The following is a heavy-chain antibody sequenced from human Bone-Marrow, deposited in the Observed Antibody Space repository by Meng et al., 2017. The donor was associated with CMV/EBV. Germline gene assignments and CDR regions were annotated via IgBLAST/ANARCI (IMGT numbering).Heavy chain of an antibody. CDR1: GYTFTSNG. V-gene: IGHV1-18*01. Sequence: ASVKVSCKASGYTFTSNGISWVRQAPGQGLEWMGWISAYNGNTNYSQKLQGRVTMTTDTSTSTAYMELRSLRSDDTAVYYCAREGCSSTSCRQHPPQYYYYYYGMDVWGQGTTVTVSS. CDR3: AREGCSSTSCRQHPPQYYYYYYGMDV. D-gene: IGHD2-2*01. CDR2: ISAYNGNT. J-gene: IGHJ6*02.